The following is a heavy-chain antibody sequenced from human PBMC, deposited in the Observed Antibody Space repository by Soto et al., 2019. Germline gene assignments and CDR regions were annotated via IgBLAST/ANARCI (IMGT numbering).Heavy chain of an antibody. Sequence: QVQLVESGGGVVQPGRSLRLSCAASGFTFSSYGMHWVRQAPGKGLEWVAVIWYDGSNKYYADSVKGRFTISRDNSKKTLHLQSNSLRAEDTAVYYCARDRAERWLQFDAFDIWGQGTMVTVSS. J-gene: IGHJ3*02. CDR2: IWYDGSNK. CDR3: ARDRAERWLQFDAFDI. D-gene: IGHD4-4*01. CDR1: GFTFSSYG. V-gene: IGHV3-33*01.